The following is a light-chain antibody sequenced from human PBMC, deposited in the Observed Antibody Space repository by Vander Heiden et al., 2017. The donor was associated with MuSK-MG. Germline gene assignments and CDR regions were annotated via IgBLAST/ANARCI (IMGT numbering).Light chain of an antibody. CDR1: QSISSY. Sequence: DIQMTQPPSSLSASVGDRVTITCRASQSISSYLNWYQQKPGKAPKLLIYAASSLQSGVPSRFSGSGSGTDFTLTISSLQPEDFATYYCQQSYSTPPITLGQGTRLEIK. CDR2: AAS. J-gene: IGKJ5*01. CDR3: QQSYSTPPIT. V-gene: IGKV1-39*01.